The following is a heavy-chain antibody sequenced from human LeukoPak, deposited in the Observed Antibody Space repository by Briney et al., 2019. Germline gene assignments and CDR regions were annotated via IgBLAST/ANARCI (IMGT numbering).Heavy chain of an antibody. D-gene: IGHD3-22*01. CDR2: ISAYNGNT. CDR3: ARDYDSSGYYYGGDY. CDR1: GYTFTSYG. V-gene: IGHV1-18*01. Sequence: ASVKVSCKASGYTFTSYGISWVRQAPGQGLEWMGWISAYNGNTNYAQKLQGRVTMTTDTSTSTAYMELRSLRSDDTAVYYCARDYDSSGYYYGGDYWGQGTLVIVSS. J-gene: IGHJ4*02.